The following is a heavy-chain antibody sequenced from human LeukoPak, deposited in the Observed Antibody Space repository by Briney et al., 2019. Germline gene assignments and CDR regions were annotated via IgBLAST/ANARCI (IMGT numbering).Heavy chain of an antibody. V-gene: IGHV3-23*01. CDR3: ANPRDSSTWYTFDY. CDR2: ISSSGGST. CDR1: GFTFSSYA. J-gene: IGHJ4*02. D-gene: IGHD6-13*01. Sequence: GSLRLSCAASGFTFSSYAMNWVRQAPGKGLEWVSGISSSGGSTSYADSVKGRFTISRDNSKNTLYLQMNSLRAEDTAVYYCANPRDSSTWYTFDYWGQGTLVTVSS.